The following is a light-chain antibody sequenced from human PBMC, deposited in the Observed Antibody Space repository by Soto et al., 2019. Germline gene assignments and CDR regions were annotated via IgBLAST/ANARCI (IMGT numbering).Light chain of an antibody. CDR3: QQYGSAPQT. CDR2: LAY. V-gene: IGKV3-20*01. CDR1: QNIRNNY. Sequence: EIVLTQSPGTLSLSPGERGTQSCRASQNIRNNYVAWYQQKPSQAPRLLIYLAYSRATGIPARFVGSGSGTAFTLTISRLEPEDSAVYYCQQYGSAPQTFGQGTMVDIK. J-gene: IGKJ1*01.